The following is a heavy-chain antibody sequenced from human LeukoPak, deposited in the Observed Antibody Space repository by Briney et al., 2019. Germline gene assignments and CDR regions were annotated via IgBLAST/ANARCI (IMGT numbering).Heavy chain of an antibody. J-gene: IGHJ3*02. V-gene: IGHV1-18*01. D-gene: IGHD4-23*01. CDR3: AREGYGGNTMLGGENDAFDI. Sequence: ASVKVSCKASGYTFTSYGISWVRQAPGQGLEWMGWISAYNGNTNYAQKFQGRVTMTRDTSTSTVYMELSSLRSEDTAVYYCAREGYGGNTMLGGENDAFDIWGQGTMVTVSS. CDR1: GYTFTSYG. CDR2: ISAYNGNT.